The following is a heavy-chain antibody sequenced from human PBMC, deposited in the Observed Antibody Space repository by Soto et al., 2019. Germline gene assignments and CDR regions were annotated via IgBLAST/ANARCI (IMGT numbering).Heavy chain of an antibody. CDR2: IVVGSGNT. V-gene: IGHV1-58*01. J-gene: IGHJ3*02. CDR1: GVTFTISA. CDR3: ARDRTAMARIDAFDI. Sequence: SVKVSCKASGVTFTISAVQWVRQARGQRLEWIGWIVVGSGNTNYAQNFQERVTITADEYTGTAYMELSSLRYEDTAVYYCARDRTAMARIDAFDIWGQGTMVTVS. D-gene: IGHD5-18*01.